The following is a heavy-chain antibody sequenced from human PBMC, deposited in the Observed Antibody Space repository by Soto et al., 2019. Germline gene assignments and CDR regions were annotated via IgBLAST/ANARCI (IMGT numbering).Heavy chain of an antibody. CDR2: ISYDGTEE. J-gene: IGHJ4*01. D-gene: IGHD3-3*02. V-gene: IGHV3-30*18. CDR3: AKGRFDVVTISPFDH. CDR1: VFTFSSFG. Sequence: WWSLRLCCSASVFTFSSFGMHWFRQAPGKGLEWVAVISYDGTEEKYADSVKGRATVSRDNSKNTVDLQMNRLRGDDSAIYYCAKGRFDVVTISPFDHWGQGTLVTVSS.